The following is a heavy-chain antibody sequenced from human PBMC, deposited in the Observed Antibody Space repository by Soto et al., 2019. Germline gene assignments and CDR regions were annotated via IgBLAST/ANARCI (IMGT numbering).Heavy chain of an antibody. D-gene: IGHD3-10*01. Sequence: SETLSLTCTVSGGSISSGDYYWSWIRQPPGKGLEWIGYIYYSGSTYYNPSLKSRVTISVDTSKNQFSLKLSSVTAADTAVYYCARERLYNYGIEHWGQGTLVTVS. CDR1: GGSISSGDYY. J-gene: IGHJ5*02. CDR2: IYYSGST. CDR3: ARERLYNYGIEH. V-gene: IGHV4-30-4*01.